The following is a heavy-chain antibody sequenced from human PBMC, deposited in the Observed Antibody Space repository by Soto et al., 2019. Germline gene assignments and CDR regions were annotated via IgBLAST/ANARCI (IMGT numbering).Heavy chain of an antibody. CDR2: IYATGTT. V-gene: IGHV4-4*07. CDR1: GASISGYY. D-gene: IGHD1-1*01. Sequence: LSLTCTVSGASISGYYWSWIRKSAGKGLEWIGRIYATGTTDYNPSLKSRVMMSVDTSKKQFSLRLRSVTAADTAVYYCVRDGTKTLRDWFDPWGQGISVTVSS. J-gene: IGHJ5*02. CDR3: VRDGTKTLRDWFDP.